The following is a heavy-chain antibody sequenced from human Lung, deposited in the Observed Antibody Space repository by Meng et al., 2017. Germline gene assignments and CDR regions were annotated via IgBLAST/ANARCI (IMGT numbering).Heavy chain of an antibody. CDR2: INPNTGNP. V-gene: IGHV7-4-1*02. CDR3: ARDGYPVLGGVSAFDY. J-gene: IGHJ4*02. D-gene: IGHD3-16*01. Sequence: QVQLVQSGSELKKPGASVKVSCEAFGYTFNAFAMNWVRQAPGHGLEWLGWINPNTGNPTYARGFTGRFVFSLDTSVSTAYLEISSLKAEDTAMYYCARDGYPVLGGVSAFDYWGQGTLVTVSS. CDR1: GYTFNAFA.